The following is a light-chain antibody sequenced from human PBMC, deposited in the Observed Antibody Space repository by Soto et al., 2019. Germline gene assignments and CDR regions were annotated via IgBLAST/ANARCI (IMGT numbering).Light chain of an antibody. V-gene: IGKV3-20*01. CDR3: QQYGTSPIT. CDR1: QSVSSSY. Sequence: DIVLAQCPGTLSLSPGERATLSCRASQSVSSSYLAWYRQKPGQAPRLLIHGTSSRATGTPDRFTGSGSGTDFTLTITRLEPEDFAVYYCQQYGTSPITFGQGTRLEIK. CDR2: GTS. J-gene: IGKJ5*01.